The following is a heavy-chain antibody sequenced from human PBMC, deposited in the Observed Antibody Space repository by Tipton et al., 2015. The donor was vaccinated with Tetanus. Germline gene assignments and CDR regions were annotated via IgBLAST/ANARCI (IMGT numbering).Heavy chain of an antibody. CDR2: IDPSESYT. Sequence: QLVQSGAEVKKPGESLRISCKVSGQTFTTYWISWVRQMPGKGLEWMGRIDPSESYTIYNPSLQGHVTISADKSISTAYVQWSSLKASDTAIYYCARHRSGSYYIFDYWGQGTLVTVSS. CDR3: ARHRSGSYYIFDY. D-gene: IGHD1-26*01. V-gene: IGHV5-10-1*01. J-gene: IGHJ4*02. CDR1: GQTFTTYW.